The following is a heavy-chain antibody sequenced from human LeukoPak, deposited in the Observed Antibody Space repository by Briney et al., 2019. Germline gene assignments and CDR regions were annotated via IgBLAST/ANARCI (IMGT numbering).Heavy chain of an antibody. D-gene: IGHD2-2*01. V-gene: IGHV4-34*01. Sequence: SETLSLTCAVYGGSFSGYYWSWIRQPPGKGLEGIGEINHSGGTNYNPSLKSRVTISVDTSKNQFSLKLSSVTAADTAVYYCARGGVPAGYFDYWGQGTLVTVSS. J-gene: IGHJ4*02. CDR3: ARGGVPAGYFDY. CDR1: GGSFSGYY. CDR2: INHSGGT.